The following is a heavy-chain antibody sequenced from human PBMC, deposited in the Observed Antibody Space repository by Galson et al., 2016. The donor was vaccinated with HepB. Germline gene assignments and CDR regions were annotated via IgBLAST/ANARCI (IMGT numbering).Heavy chain of an antibody. J-gene: IGHJ4*02. CDR2: INGGGDWA. V-gene: IGHV3-23*01. CDR1: GFTFSTYD. CDR3: AKRAGGFGEGQFDH. Sequence: SLRLSCAVSGFTFSTYDMSWVRQAPGKGLEWVATINGGGDWAPSAGSVSGRFTISKDNSRNTLYLQMNSLRAEDTAIYFSAKRAGGFGEGQFDHWGPGTMVSVSS. D-gene: IGHD3-10*01.